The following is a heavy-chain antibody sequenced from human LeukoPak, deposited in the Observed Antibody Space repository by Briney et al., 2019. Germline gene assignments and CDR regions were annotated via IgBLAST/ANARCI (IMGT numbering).Heavy chain of an antibody. CDR3: ARGATSYMDV. Sequence: PGGSLRLSCAASGFTFSDYYMSWIRQAPGKGLEWVSHITSSGSTICYADSVEGRFTISRDNAKNSLYLQMNSLRAEDTAVYYCARGATSYMDVWGKGTTVTVSS. J-gene: IGHJ6*03. CDR1: GFTFSDYY. D-gene: IGHD1-26*01. CDR2: ITSSGSTI. V-gene: IGHV3-11*04.